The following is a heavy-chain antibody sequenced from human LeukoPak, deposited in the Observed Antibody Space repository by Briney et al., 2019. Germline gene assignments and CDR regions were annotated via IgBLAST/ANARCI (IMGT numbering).Heavy chain of an antibody. CDR3: AKATYGGTYYAHFQH. CDR2: ISWNSGSI. CDR1: GFTFDDYA. V-gene: IGHV3-9*01. Sequence: PGGSLRLSCAASGFTFDDYAMHWVRQAPGKGLEWVSGISWNSGSIGYADSVKGRFTISRDNAKNSLYLQMNSLRAEDTALYYCAKATYGGTYYAHFQHWGQGTLVTVSS. D-gene: IGHD3-10*01. J-gene: IGHJ1*01.